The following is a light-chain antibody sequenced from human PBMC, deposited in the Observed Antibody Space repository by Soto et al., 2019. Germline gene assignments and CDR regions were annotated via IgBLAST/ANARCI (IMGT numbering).Light chain of an antibody. CDR1: SSDVGSYNL. Sequence: QSVLTQPASVSGSPEQSITISCPGTSSDVGSYNLVSWYQQHPGKAPKLMIYEGSKRPSGVSNRFSGSKSGNTASLTISGVQAEDEADYYCCSYAGSSTLYVFGTGTKVTVL. CDR2: EGS. J-gene: IGLJ1*01. V-gene: IGLV2-23*01. CDR3: CSYAGSSTLYV.